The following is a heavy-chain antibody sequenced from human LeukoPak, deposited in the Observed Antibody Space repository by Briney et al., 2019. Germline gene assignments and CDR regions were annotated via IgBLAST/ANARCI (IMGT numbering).Heavy chain of an antibody. J-gene: IGHJ3*02. CDR1: GFTFDDYT. D-gene: IGHD3-22*01. V-gene: IGHV3-74*01. CDR3: ARGGRYYDSSGEDAFDI. Sequence: GGSLRLSCAASGFTFDDYTMHWVRQAPGKGLEWVSRINSDGSSTSYADSVKGRFTISRDNAKNTLYLQMNSLRAEDTAVYYCARGGRYYDSSGEDAFDIWGQGTMVTVSS. CDR2: INSDGSST.